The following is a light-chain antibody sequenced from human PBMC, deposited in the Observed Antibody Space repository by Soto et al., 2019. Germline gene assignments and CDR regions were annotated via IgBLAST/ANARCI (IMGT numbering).Light chain of an antibody. CDR2: AAS. CDR1: QTISSW. V-gene: IGKV1-5*01. CDR3: QHSSRLPIT. J-gene: IGKJ5*01. Sequence: DIQMTQSPSTLSGSLGDRVTITCRASQTISSWLAWYQQKPGKAPKLLIYAASTLQSGVPSRFSGSGSGTEFTLTISSLQPEDFATYFCQHSSRLPITFGRGTRLEIK.